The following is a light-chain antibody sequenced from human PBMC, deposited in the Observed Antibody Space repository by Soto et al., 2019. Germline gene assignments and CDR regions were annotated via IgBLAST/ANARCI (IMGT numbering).Light chain of an antibody. CDR1: QGVSAY. CDR2: DGY. CDR3: QQYDTYFRYT. J-gene: IGKJ2*01. Sequence: IQMTQSPSSLSASVGDRVTITCRASQGVSAYLLWYQQTQGRAPKLLIYDGYTLESGVPSRFSGSGSGTEFTLTIGSLQPDDFANYYCQQYDTYFRYTFGQGTKLDIK. V-gene: IGKV1-13*02.